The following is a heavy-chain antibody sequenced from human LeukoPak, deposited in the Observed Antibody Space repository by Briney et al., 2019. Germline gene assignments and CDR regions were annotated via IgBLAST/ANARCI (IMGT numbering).Heavy chain of an antibody. CDR2: ISSGGTTI. D-gene: IGHD2-21*01. V-gene: IGHV3-48*03. CDR1: GFTFSSFE. Sequence: GGSLRLSCAASGFTFSSFEMNWVRQAPGKGLEWLSYISSGGTTIYYADSVKGRFTISRDNAKNSLYLQMNSLRAEDTAVYFCVRDAIVDGRFDPWGQGTLVTVSS. J-gene: IGHJ5*02. CDR3: VRDAIVDGRFDP.